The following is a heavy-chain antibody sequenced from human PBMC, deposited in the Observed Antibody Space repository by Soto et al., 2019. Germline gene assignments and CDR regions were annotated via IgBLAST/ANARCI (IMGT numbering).Heavy chain of an antibody. CDR1: GFTLSSYA. CDR2: VSFDGSNE. D-gene: IGHD2-21*02. Sequence: GGSLRLSCAASGFTLSSYAMHWVRQAPGKGLEWVALVSFDGSNEYYADSVKGRFTISRDNFKNTLYLHMTSLRPEDTAVYYCTKTIHGDSTGAFDYWGLGAPVTVSS. V-gene: IGHV3-30*01. J-gene: IGHJ4*02. CDR3: TKTIHGDSTGAFDY.